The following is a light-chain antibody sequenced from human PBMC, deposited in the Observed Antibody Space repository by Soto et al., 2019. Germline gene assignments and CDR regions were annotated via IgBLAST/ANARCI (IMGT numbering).Light chain of an antibody. CDR3: QQYGSSLIT. CDR1: QSVSSSY. J-gene: IGKJ5*01. V-gene: IGKV3-20*01. Sequence: SELAQSPGTLSLSPGDRATLSYRASQSVSSSYLAWYQQKPGQAPRLLIYGASSRATGIPDRFSGSGSGTDFTLTISRLEPEDFAVYYCQQYGSSLITFGQGTRLEI. CDR2: GAS.